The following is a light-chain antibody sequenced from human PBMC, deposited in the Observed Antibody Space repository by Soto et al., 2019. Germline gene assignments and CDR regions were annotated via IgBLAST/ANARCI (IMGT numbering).Light chain of an antibody. CDR3: HSYDSSLSGSV. Sequence: SVLTQPPSVSGAPGRRVTISCTGSSSNIGAGYDVHWYQQLPGTAPKLLIYGNSNRPSGVPDRFSGSKSGTSASLAITGLQAEDEADYYCHSYDSSLSGSVFGGGTKVTVL. CDR1: SSNIGAGYD. CDR2: GNS. J-gene: IGLJ3*02. V-gene: IGLV1-40*01.